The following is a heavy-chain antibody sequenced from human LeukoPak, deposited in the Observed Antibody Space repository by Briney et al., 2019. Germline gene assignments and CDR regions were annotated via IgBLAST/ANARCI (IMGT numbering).Heavy chain of an antibody. J-gene: IGHJ2*01. D-gene: IGHD6-19*01. V-gene: IGHV1-8*01. Sequence: VASVKVSCKASGYTFTSYDINWVRQATGQGLEWMGWMNPNSGNTGYAQKFQGRVTMTRNTSISTAYMELSSLRSEDTAVYYCARGSYPRYSSGRYPSLYWYFDLWGRGTLVTVSS. CDR2: MNPNSGNT. CDR3: ARGSYPRYSSGRYPSLYWYFDL. CDR1: GYTFTSYD.